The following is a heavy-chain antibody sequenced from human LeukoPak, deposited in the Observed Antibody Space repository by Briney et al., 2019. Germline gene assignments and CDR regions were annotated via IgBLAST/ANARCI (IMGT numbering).Heavy chain of an antibody. CDR3: ARLAYSYAPKFDY. J-gene: IGHJ4*02. V-gene: IGHV4-59*12. D-gene: IGHD5-18*01. Sequence: SETLSLTCTVSGGSISSYYWSWIRQPPGKGLEWIGYIYYSGSTNYNPSLKSRVTISVDTSKNQFSLKLSSVTAADTAVYYCARLAYSYAPKFDYWGQGTLVTVSS. CDR2: IYYSGST. CDR1: GGSISSYY.